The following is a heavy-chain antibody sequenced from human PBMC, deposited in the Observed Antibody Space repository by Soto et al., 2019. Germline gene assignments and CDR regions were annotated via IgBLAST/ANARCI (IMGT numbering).Heavy chain of an antibody. V-gene: IGHV3-73*01. CDR3: TRHAYSSSRNHWYFDL. Sequence: QPGGSLRLSCAASGFTFSGSAMHWVRQASGKGLEWVGRIRSKANSYATAYAASVKGRFTISRDDSKNTAYLQMNSLKTEDTAVYYCTRHAYSSSRNHWYFDLWGRGTLVTVSS. CDR2: IRSKANSYAT. J-gene: IGHJ2*01. D-gene: IGHD6-13*01. CDR1: GFTFSGSA.